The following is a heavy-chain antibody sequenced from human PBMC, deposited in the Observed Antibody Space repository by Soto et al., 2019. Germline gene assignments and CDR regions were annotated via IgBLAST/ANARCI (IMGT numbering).Heavy chain of an antibody. Sequence: SESLSLTCTVSGGSISSYYWSWIRQPPGKGLEWIGYIYYSGSTNYNPSLKSRVTISVDTSKNQFSLQLNSVTPEDTAVYYCARVTVLEMATAFDYWGQGTLVTVSS. J-gene: IGHJ4*02. D-gene: IGHD5-18*01. CDR1: GGSISSYY. V-gene: IGHV4-59*12. CDR2: IYYSGST. CDR3: ARVTVLEMATAFDY.